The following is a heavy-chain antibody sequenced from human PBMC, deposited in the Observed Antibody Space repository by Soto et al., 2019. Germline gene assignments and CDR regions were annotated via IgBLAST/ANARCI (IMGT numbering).Heavy chain of an antibody. CDR3: ARGVHYDSSGYYYFY. V-gene: IGHV1-69*01. J-gene: IGHJ4*02. CDR1: GGTFSTYA. Sequence: QVQLVQSGAEVKKPGSSVKVSCKASGGTFSTYAIDWVRQAPGQGLEWMGGIIPLFGTAKYAQNFQGRITITADESMNTAYMELRSLRSQDTAVYYCARGVHYDSSGYYYFYWGQGPLVTVSS. CDR2: IIPLFGTA. D-gene: IGHD3-22*01.